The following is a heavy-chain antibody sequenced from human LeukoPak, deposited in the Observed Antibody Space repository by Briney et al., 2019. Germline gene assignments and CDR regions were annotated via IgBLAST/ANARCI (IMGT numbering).Heavy chain of an antibody. CDR1: GFTVSSSY. V-gene: IGHV3-53*01. Sequence: GGSLRLSCAASGFTVSSSYMGWVRQPPGKGLEYVSVLYSGGTTNFADSVKGRFTISRDNSKNTLYLQMNSLRAEDTAVYYCASGEYSGYDLAYWGQGTLVPVSS. CDR3: ASGEYSGYDLAY. J-gene: IGHJ4*02. CDR2: LYSGGTT. D-gene: IGHD5-12*01.